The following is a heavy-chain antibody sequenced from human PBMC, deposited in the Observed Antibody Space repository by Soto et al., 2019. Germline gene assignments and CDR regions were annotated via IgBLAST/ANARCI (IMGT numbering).Heavy chain of an antibody. CDR3: ARHVCPYSGYDCGGMDV. J-gene: IGHJ6*02. D-gene: IGHD5-12*01. CDR1: GYSFTSYW. CDR2: IYPGDSDT. V-gene: IGHV5-51*01. Sequence: PGESLKISCQGSGYSFTSYWIGWVRQMPGKGLEWMGIIYPGDSDTRYSPSFQGQVTISADKSISTAYLQWSSLKASDTAMYYCARHVCPYSGYDCGGMDVWGQGTTVTVSS.